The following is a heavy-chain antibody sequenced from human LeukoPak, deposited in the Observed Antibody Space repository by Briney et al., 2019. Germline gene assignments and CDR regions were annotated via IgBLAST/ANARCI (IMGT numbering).Heavy chain of an antibody. V-gene: IGHV4-39*07. CDR2: IYYSGST. CDR3: ARERENSIGYCSGGSCYEALFDY. CDR1: GGSISSSSYY. J-gene: IGHJ4*02. D-gene: IGHD2-15*01. Sequence: SETLPLTCTVSGGSISSSSYYWGWIRQPPGKGLEWIGSIYYSGSTYYNPSLKSRVTISVDTSKNQFSLKLSSVTAADTAVYYCARERENSIGYCSGGSCYEALFDYWGQGTLVTVSS.